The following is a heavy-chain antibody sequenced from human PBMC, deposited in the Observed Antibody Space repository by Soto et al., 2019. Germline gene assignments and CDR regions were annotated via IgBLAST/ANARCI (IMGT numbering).Heavy chain of an antibody. CDR1: GLTVSSNY. V-gene: IGHV3-53*04. J-gene: IGHJ4*02. Sequence: EVQLVESGGGLVQPGGSLRLSCAASGLTVSSNYMSWVRQAPGKGLEWVSVIYSGGSTYYADSVKGRFTISRDNSKNTLYLQMNSLRPEDTGVYYWARGYLFGEDPYWGQGTLVTVSS. D-gene: IGHD3-10*01. CDR2: IYSGGST. CDR3: ARGYLFGEDPY.